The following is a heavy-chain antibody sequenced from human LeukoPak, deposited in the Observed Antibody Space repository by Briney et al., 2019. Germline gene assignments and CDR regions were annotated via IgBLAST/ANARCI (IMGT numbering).Heavy chain of an antibody. J-gene: IGHJ4*02. V-gene: IGHV3-33*01. Sequence: RGSLRLSCAASGFTFSSYVMHWVRQAPGKGLEWVAVIWYDGGNKYYADSVKGRFTISRDNSKNTLYLQMNSLRAEDTAVYYCARDTGYLDYYDSSGYIGDWGQGTLVTVSS. D-gene: IGHD3-22*01. CDR3: ARDTGYLDYYDSSGYIGD. CDR1: GFTFSSYV. CDR2: IWYDGGNK.